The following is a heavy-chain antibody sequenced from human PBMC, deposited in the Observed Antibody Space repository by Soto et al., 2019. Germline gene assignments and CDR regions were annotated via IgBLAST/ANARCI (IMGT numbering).Heavy chain of an antibody. CDR2: ISGSGGST. CDR3: AKVGRTMIVVVITRYFQH. CDR1: GFTFSSYA. V-gene: IGHV3-23*01. J-gene: IGHJ1*01. D-gene: IGHD3-22*01. Sequence: EVQLLESGGGLVQPGGSLRLSCAASGFTFSSYAMSWVRQAPGKGLEWVSAISGSGGSTYYADSVKGRFTISRDNSKNTXXLQMNSLRAEDTAVYYCAKVGRTMIVVVITRYFQHWGQGTLVTVSS.